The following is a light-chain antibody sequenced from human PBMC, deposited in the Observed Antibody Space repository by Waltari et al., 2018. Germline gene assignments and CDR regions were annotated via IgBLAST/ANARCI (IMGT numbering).Light chain of an antibody. CDR3: LSYAATVSFG. CDR2: EVS. CDR1: SRALCNNNH. Sequence: QPALTQPASVSGSPGQSITIPSTGTSRALCNNNHLCWYQKPPDKVPKLIIYEVSKRPSGVSDRFSGSKSGNTASLTISGLQAEDEADYYCLSYAATVSFGFGGGTKLTVL. V-gene: IGLV2-23*02. J-gene: IGLJ2*01.